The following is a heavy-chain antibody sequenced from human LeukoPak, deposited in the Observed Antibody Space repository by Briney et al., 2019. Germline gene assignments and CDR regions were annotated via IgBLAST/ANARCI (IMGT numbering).Heavy chain of an antibody. D-gene: IGHD5-24*01. CDR3: ARDSIRDGYNSDYFDY. CDR1: GFTFSTYG. Sequence: GGSLGLSCAASGFTFSTYGMHWVRQAPGKALEWVAVIWYDGSNEYYADSVKGRFTISRHNSKSTLYLQLNSLRAEDTAVYYCARDSIRDGYNSDYFDYWGQGTLVTVSS. V-gene: IGHV3-33*01. J-gene: IGHJ4*02. CDR2: IWYDGSNE.